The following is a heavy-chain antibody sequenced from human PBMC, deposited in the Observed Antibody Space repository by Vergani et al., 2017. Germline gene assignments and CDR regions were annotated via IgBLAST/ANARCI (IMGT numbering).Heavy chain of an antibody. CDR1: GFTFSSYG. D-gene: IGHD3-10*01. V-gene: IGHV3-30*18. Sequence: QVQLVESGGGVVQPGRSLRLSCAASGFTFSSYGMHWVRLAPGKGLEWVAVISYDGSNKYYADSVKGRFTITRDNSKNTLYLQMNSLRAEDTAGYYCAKGEEGFGEVGSTGVDYWGQGTLVTVSS. J-gene: IGHJ4*02. CDR3: AKGEEGFGEVGSTGVDY. CDR2: ISYDGSNK.